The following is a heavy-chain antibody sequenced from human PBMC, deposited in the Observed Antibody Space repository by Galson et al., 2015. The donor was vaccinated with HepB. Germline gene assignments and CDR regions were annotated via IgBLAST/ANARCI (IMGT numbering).Heavy chain of an antibody. CDR1: GFTFDDYA. V-gene: IGHV3-9*01. CDR2: ISWNSGSI. Sequence: SLRLSCAASGFTFDDYAMHWVRQAPGKGLEWVSGISWNSGSIGYADSVKGRFTISRDNAKNSLYLQMNSLRAEDTALYYCARATILWFGELAGDWFDPWGQGTLVTVSS. J-gene: IGHJ5*02. CDR3: ARATILWFGELAGDWFDP. D-gene: IGHD3-10*01.